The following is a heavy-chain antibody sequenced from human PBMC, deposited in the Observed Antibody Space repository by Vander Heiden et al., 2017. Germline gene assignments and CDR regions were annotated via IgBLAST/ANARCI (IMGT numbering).Heavy chain of an antibody. J-gene: IGHJ6*02. CDR1: GFTFSSYG. CDR2: IWYDGSKD. Sequence: QMQLVESGGGVVQPGRSLSLSCAASGFTFSSYGMHWVRQAPGEGLEWVAVIWYDGSKDDYADSVKGRFTISRDNSKNTLFLQMNNLRAEDTAVYYCARENWAVAKYGVDVWGQGTTVTVSS. CDR3: ARENWAVAKYGVDV. V-gene: IGHV3-33*01. D-gene: IGHD2-15*01.